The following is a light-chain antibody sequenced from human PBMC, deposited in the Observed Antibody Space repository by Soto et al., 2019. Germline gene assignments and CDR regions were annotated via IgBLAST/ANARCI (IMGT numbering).Light chain of an antibody. Sequence: DIVMTQSPLSLPVTPGEPASISCRSSQSLLYSDGYNYLDWYLQKPGQSPQLLLYLGSTRASGVPDRFSGSGSGTDFTLRISRVEAEDVGVYYCMQALQTPLTFGGGTKVEIK. CDR2: LGS. J-gene: IGKJ4*01. V-gene: IGKV2-28*01. CDR3: MQALQTPLT. CDR1: QSLLYSDGYNY.